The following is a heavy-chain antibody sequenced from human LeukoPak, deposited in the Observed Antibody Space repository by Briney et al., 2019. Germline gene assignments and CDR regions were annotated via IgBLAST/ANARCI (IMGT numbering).Heavy chain of an antibody. CDR2: IRYDGSNK. V-gene: IGHV3-30*02. Sequence: GGSLRLSCAASGFTFSTYGMHWVRQAPGKGLEGVAFIRYDGSNKYYADSVKGRFTISRDNSKNTLYLQMNSLRAEDTAVYSCSKDLSPMVGSKIFDYWGQGTLVTVSS. J-gene: IGHJ4*02. CDR1: GFTFSTYG. D-gene: IGHD1-26*01. CDR3: SKDLSPMVGSKIFDY.